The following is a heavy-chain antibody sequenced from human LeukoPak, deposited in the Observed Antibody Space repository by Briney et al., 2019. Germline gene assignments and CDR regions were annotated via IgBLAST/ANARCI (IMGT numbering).Heavy chain of an antibody. CDR2: ISAYDGNT. V-gene: IGHV1-18*01. D-gene: IGHD3-10*01. Sequence: ASVKVSFKTSGYTFTSYGISWVRQAPGQGREWMGWISAYDGNTNYAQNLQGRVTMTTDTSTSTAYMELRSLRSDDTALYYCAREVFGDLLNCDYWGQGTLVTVSS. J-gene: IGHJ4*02. CDR1: GYTFTSYG. CDR3: AREVFGDLLNCDY.